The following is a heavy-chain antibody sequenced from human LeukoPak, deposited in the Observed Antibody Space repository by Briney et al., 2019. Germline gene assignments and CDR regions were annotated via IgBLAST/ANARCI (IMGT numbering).Heavy chain of an antibody. D-gene: IGHD1-7*01. CDR3: AREDDWNYEDY. J-gene: IGHJ4*02. Sequence: GGSLRLSCAASGFIFSTYSMKWVRQAPGKGLEWVSYISSSSSTIYYADSVKGRFTISRDNAKNSLYLQMNSLRAEDTAIYYCAREDDWNYEDYWGQGTLVTVSS. V-gene: IGHV3-48*04. CDR1: GFIFSTYS. CDR2: ISSSSSTI.